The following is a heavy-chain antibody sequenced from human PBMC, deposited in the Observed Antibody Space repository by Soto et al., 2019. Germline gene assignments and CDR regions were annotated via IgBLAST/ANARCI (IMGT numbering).Heavy chain of an antibody. V-gene: IGHV3-23*01. CDR2: ISGSGGST. J-gene: IGHJ4*02. CDR1: GFTFSSYA. D-gene: IGHD6-19*01. CDR3: ASRSSGWYFVY. Sequence: GGSLRLSFAASGFTFSSYAMSWVRQAPGKGLEWVSIISGSGGSTYYADSVKGRFTISRDNSKNTLYLQMNSLRAEDTAVYYCASRSSGWYFVYWGQGTLVTVSS.